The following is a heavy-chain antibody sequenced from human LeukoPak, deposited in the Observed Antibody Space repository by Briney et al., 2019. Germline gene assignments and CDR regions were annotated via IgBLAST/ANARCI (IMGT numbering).Heavy chain of an antibody. CDR1: GFTFSSCA. Sequence: GGSLRLSCAASGFTFSSCAMSWVRQAPGKGLEWVANIKQDETEKFYLGSVKGRFTISRDNAKNTLYLQMNSLRAEDTAVYYCAKDAKGPFDYWGQGTLVTVSS. J-gene: IGHJ4*02. CDR2: IKQDETEK. CDR3: AKDAKGPFDY. V-gene: IGHV3-7*03.